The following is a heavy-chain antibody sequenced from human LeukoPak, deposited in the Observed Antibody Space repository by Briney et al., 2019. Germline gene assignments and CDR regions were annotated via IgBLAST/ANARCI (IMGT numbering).Heavy chain of an antibody. CDR3: AREDFCSSGNCFDP. J-gene: IGHJ5*02. CDR2: INPKSGGA. CDR1: GYTFTGYY. V-gene: IGHV1-2*02. D-gene: IGHD6-13*01. Sequence: ASVKVSCKASGYTFTGYYIHWVRQAPGQGLEWMGWINPKSGGANYAQKFQGRVTMTRDTSISTAYMELSRLRPVDTAVYYCAREDFCSSGNCFDPWGQGTLVTVSS.